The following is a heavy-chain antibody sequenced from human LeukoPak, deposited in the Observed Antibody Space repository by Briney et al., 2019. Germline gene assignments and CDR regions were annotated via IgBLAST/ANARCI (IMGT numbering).Heavy chain of an antibody. CDR1: GFTFSSYG. V-gene: IGHV3-30*02. CDR3: AKDLIAARGDFDY. D-gene: IGHD6-6*01. CDR2: IRYGGSNK. J-gene: IGHJ4*02. Sequence: TGGSLRLSCAASGFTFSSYGMHWVRQAPGKGLEWVAFIRYGGSNKYYAGSVKGRFTISRDNSKNTLYLQMHSLRAEDTAAYYCAKDLIAARGDFDYWGQGTLVTVSS.